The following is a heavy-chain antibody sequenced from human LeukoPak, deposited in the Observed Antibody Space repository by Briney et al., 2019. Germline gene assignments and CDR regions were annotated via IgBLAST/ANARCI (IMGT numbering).Heavy chain of an antibody. CDR2: IRYDGGVT. CDR1: GFAISNFW. J-gene: IGHJ4*02. Sequence: GGSLRLSCAASGFAISNFWMHWVRQAPGKGLVWVARIRYDGGVTMYADSMKGRFIISRDNAKNTLYLQMDSLRVEDTAVYYCVRDDYLSYWGQGALVTVSS. CDR3: VRDDYLSY. V-gene: IGHV3-74*03. D-gene: IGHD4-11*01.